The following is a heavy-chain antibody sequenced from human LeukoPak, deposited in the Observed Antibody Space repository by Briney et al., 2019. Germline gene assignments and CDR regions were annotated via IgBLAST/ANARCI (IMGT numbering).Heavy chain of an antibody. D-gene: IGHD4-17*01. CDR1: GGSIRSQY. CDR2: IHYRGGT. V-gene: IGHV4-59*11. J-gene: IGHJ5*02. Sequence: PSETLSLTCTVSGGSIRSQYWSWIRQSPGKGLEWIGYIHYRGGTNYNPSLKSRVTISVDTSMNHFSLKLSSVTAADTAVYYCARENYGYFDPWGQGTLVTVSS. CDR3: ARENYGYFDP.